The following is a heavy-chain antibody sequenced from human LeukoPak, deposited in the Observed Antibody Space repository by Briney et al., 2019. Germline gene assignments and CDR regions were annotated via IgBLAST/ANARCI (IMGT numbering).Heavy chain of an antibody. V-gene: IGHV4-59*01. D-gene: IGHD3-22*01. CDR3: ARGQWLPVFDF. J-gene: IGHJ4*02. CDR1: GGSISNYY. CDR2: IYYSGST. Sequence: SETLSLTCTVSGGSISNYYWSWIRQPPGKGLEWIGYIYYSGSTDYNPSLKSRVTISVDTSKNQFSLKLSSVTAADTAVYYCARGQWLPVFDFWGQGTLVTVSS.